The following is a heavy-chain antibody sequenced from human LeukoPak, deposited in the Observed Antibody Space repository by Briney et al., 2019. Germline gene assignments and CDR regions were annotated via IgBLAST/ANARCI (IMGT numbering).Heavy chain of an antibody. CDR2: IYPGDSDT. J-gene: IGHJ4*02. V-gene: IGHV5-51*01. CDR1: GYSFTDYW. D-gene: IGHD5-18*01. CDR3: ARHSDTDSAKLGY. Sequence: GESLKISCKGSGYSFTDYWIGWVRQMPGKGLEWMGIIYPGDSDTKYSPSFQGQVTISADKSISTAYLQWSSLKPSDTAMYYCARHSDTDSAKLGYWGQGTLVTVSS.